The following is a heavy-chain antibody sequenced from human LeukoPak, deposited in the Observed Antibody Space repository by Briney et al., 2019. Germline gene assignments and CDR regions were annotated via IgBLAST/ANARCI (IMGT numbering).Heavy chain of an antibody. V-gene: IGHV1-18*01. CDR1: GFTFTSYG. CDR3: ARGGALTSFDS. CDR2: TSAYNGKT. Sequence: ASVKVSCKASGFTFTSYGISWVQQAPGQGLEWMGWTSAYNGKTNYAQKLQGRVTMTTDTSTSTAYMDLRSLRSDDTAVYYCARGGALTSFDSWGQGTLITVSS. J-gene: IGHJ4*02. D-gene: IGHD1-26*01.